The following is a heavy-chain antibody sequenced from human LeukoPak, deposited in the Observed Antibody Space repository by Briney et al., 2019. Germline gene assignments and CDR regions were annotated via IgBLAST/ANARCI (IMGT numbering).Heavy chain of an antibody. D-gene: IGHD6-19*01. CDR1: GYTFTGYY. CDR3: ARTLQGGIAVAGTDY. CDR2: INPNSGGT. J-gene: IGHJ4*02. V-gene: IGHV1-2*02. Sequence: GASVKVSCKASGYTFTGYYMHWVRQAPGQGLECMGWINPNSGGTNYAQKFQGRVTMTRDTSISTAYMELSRLRSDDTAVYYCARTLQGGIAVAGTDYWGQGTLVTVSS.